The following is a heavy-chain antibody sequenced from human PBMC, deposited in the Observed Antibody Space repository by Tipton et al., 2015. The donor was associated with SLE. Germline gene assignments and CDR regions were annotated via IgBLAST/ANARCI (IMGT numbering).Heavy chain of an antibody. CDR3: AKEQGVGATRAFDY. D-gene: IGHD1-26*01. V-gene: IGHV3-30*02. Sequence: GSLRLSCAAAGFTFSSYGMHWVRQAPGKGLEWVAFIRYDGSKKYYADSVKGRFTISRDNSKNTLYLQMNSLRAEDTAVYYCAKEQGVGATRAFDYWGQGTLVTVSS. CDR2: IRYDGSKK. CDR1: GFTFSSYG. J-gene: IGHJ4*02.